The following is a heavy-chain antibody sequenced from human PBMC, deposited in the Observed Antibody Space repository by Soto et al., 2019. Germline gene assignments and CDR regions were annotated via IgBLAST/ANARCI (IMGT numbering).Heavy chain of an antibody. V-gene: IGHV4-59*01. CDR3: ARGLFRGVVPAATLRYFDY. D-gene: IGHD2-2*01. CDR2: IYYSGST. CDR1: GGSISSYY. Sequence: KPSETLSLTCTVSGGSISSYYWSWIRQPPGKGLEWIGYIYYSGSTNYNPSLKSRVTISVDTSKNQFSLKLSSVTAADTAVYYCARGLFRGVVPAATLRYFDYWGQGTLATVSS. J-gene: IGHJ4*02.